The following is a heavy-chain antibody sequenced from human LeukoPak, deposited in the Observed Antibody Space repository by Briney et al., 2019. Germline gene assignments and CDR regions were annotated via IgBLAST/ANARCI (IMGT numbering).Heavy chain of an antibody. V-gene: IGHV1-3*01. CDR3: ARELWPFYFDY. CDR1: GYTFTDYA. Sequence: ASVKVSCKASGYTFTDYAMHWVHQAPGQRLEWMGWINAGNGNTKYSQKFQGRVTITRDTSASTAYMELSSLKTEDTAVYYCARELWPFYFDYWGQGTLVTVSS. J-gene: IGHJ4*02. CDR2: INAGNGNT. D-gene: IGHD3-10*01.